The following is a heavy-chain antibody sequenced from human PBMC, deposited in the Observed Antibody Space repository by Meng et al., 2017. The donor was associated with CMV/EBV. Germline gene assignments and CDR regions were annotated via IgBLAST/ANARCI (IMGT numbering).Heavy chain of an antibody. CDR2: IYYSGST. V-gene: IGHV4-30-4*08. CDR3: ARAAPDYYDSSGPPDY. Sequence: HVELQESGPGPVKPSQTLALPCTVSGGSISSGDYYWSWIRQPPGKGLEWIGYIYYSGSTYYNPSLKSRVTISVDTSKNQFSLKLSSVTAADTAVYYCARAAPDYYDSSGPPDYWGQGTLVTVSS. J-gene: IGHJ4*02. D-gene: IGHD3-22*01. CDR1: GGSISSGDYY.